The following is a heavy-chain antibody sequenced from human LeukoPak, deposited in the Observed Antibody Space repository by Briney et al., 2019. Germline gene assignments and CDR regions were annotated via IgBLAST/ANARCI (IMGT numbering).Heavy chain of an antibody. V-gene: IGHV4-59*01. CDR3: ARLHGYCSGGSCYGWFDP. Sequence: LETLSLTCTVSGGSISSYYWSWIRQPPGKGLEWIGYIYYSGSTNYNPSLKSRVTISVDTSKNQFSLKLSSVTAADTAVYYCARLHGYCSGGSCYGWFDPWGQGTLVTVSS. D-gene: IGHD2-15*01. J-gene: IGHJ5*02. CDR2: IYYSGST. CDR1: GGSISSYY.